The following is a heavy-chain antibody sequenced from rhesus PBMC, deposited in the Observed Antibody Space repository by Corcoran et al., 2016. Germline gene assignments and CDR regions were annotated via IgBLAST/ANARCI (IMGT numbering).Heavy chain of an antibody. J-gene: IGHJ4*01. Sequence: EVQLVESGGGLAKPGGSLRLSCAASGFTFSSYWMNWVRQTPWKGLEWISAINSSGVSTYYADSVKGRFTISRDNSKNTLSLQMNSLRAEDTAVYYCARGGAAGRDWGQGVLVTVSS. CDR1: GFTFSSYW. D-gene: IGHD6-13*01. V-gene: IGHV3S42*01. CDR3: ARGGAAGRD. CDR2: INSSGVST.